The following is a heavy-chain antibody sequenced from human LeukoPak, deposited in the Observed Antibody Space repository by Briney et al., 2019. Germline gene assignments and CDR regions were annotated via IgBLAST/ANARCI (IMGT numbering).Heavy chain of an antibody. CDR3: ARVAGGKFHLDY. J-gene: IGHJ4*02. D-gene: IGHD6-13*01. CDR1: GFAFSTYN. V-gene: IGHV3-21*01. Sequence: GGSLRLSCAASGFAFSTYNMNWVRQAPGKGLEWISSITSTATYIYYADSVKGRFTISRDNTKNSLYPQMNSLSAEDTAVYFCARVAGGKFHLDYWGQGTQVTVSS. CDR2: ITSTATYI.